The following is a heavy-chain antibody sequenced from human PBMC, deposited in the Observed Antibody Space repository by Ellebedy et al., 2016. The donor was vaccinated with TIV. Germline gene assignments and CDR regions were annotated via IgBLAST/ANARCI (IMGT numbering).Heavy chain of an antibody. CDR1: VYTFTSFG. CDR2: VSGYNGNT. D-gene: IGHD4-17*01. J-gene: IGHJ6*02. CDR3: ARDDYGDRYGMDV. V-gene: IGHV1-18*01. Sequence: ASVKVSCXASVYTFTSFGFSWVRQAPGQGLEWMGRVSGYNGNTNYAQKLQGRVTMTTDTSTSTAYMELRSLRSDDTAVYYCARDDYGDRYGMDVWGQGTTVTVSS.